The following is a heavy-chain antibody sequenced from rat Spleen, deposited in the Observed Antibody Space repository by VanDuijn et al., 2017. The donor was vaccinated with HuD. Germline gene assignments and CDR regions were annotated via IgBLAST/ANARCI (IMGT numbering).Heavy chain of an antibody. CDR3: ARHWRYYGQFDYFDY. CDR2: ISYDGDTT. D-gene: IGHD1-7*01. CDR1: GFTFSNYG. Sequence: EVQLVESGGGLVQPGRSMKLSCAASGFTFSNYGLAWVRQAPKKGLEWVAYISYDGDTTYYRDSVKGRFTISRDNAKSTLYLQMDSLRSEDTATYYCARHWRYYGQFDYFDYWGQGVMVTVSS. V-gene: IGHV5-22*01. J-gene: IGHJ2*01.